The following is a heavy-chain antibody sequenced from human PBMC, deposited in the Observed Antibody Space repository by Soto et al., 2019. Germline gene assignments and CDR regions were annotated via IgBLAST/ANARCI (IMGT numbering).Heavy chain of an antibody. CDR2: ISGSGGST. D-gene: IGHD3-3*01. J-gene: IGHJ6*03. V-gene: IGHV3-23*01. Sequence: PGGSLRLSCAASGFTFSDYAMSWVRQAPGKGLEWVSAISGSGGSTYYADSVKGRLTISRDNSKNTLYLQMNSLRAEDTAVYYCARDRNERRITIFGVVYYYYMGVWGKGTTVTVSS. CDR3: ARDRNERRITIFGVVYYYYMGV. CDR1: GFTFSDYA.